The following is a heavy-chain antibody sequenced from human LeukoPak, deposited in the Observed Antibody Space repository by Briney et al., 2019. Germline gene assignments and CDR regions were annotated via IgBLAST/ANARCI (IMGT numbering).Heavy chain of an antibody. D-gene: IGHD4-23*01. Sequence: SGGSLRLSCAASGFTFSDYYMSWIRQAPGKGLEWVSYISSSGSTIYYADSVKGRFTISRDNGKNSLYLQMNSLRGEDTAVYYCARGGTTVVTRGSVNDAFDIWGQGTMVTVSS. CDR3: ARGGTTVVTRGSVNDAFDI. CDR2: ISSSGSTI. V-gene: IGHV3-11*04. J-gene: IGHJ3*02. CDR1: GFTFSDYY.